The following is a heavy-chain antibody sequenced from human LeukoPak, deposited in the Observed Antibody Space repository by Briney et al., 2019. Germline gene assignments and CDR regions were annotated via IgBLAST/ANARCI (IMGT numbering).Heavy chain of an antibody. CDR1: GFTFSSYS. V-gene: IGHV3-21*01. J-gene: IGHJ4*02. Sequence: GGSLRLSCAASGFTFSSYSMNWVRQAPGKGLEWVSSISSSSSYIYYADSVKGRFTISRDDAKNSLYVQMNSLRDEDTAVYCARVEYSGWNLEYWGQGTLVTVSS. CDR2: ISSSSSYI. D-gene: IGHD5-12*01. CDR3: ARVEYSGWNLEY.